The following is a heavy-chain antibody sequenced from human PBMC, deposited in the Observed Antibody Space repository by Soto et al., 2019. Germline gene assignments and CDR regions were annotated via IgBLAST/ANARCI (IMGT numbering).Heavy chain of an antibody. CDR3: ARSGGVYDYIWGSYRYTAFDI. D-gene: IGHD3-16*02. CDR1: GYTFTSYD. CDR2: MNPNSGNT. V-gene: IGHV1-8*01. Sequence: QVQLVQSGAEVKKPGASVKVSCKASGYTFTSYDINWVRQATGQGLEWMGWMNPNSGNTGYAQKFQGRVTMTRNTSISTAYVELSSLRSEDTAVYYCARSGGVYDYIWGSYRYTAFDIWGQGTMVTVSS. J-gene: IGHJ3*02.